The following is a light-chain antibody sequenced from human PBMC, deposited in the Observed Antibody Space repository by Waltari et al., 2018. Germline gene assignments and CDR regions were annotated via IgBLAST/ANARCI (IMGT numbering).Light chain of an antibody. CDR3: CSYAGSSNSV. Sequence: QSVLTQPPSASGSPGPSVTISCTGTSGDVGSYNYVSWYQQEPGKGPKPIIYDVSKRPSGVPDRFSGSKSGNTASLTVSGLQAEDEADYYCCSYAGSSNSVFGGGTKLTVL. CDR1: SGDVGSYNY. V-gene: IGLV2-8*01. J-gene: IGLJ3*02. CDR2: DVS.